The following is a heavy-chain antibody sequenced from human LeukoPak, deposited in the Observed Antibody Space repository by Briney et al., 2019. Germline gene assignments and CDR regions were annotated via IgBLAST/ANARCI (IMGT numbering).Heavy chain of an antibody. CDR2: INHDGGDK. CDR1: GFIFRNYW. J-gene: IGHJ4*02. CDR3: AITGGPTVTAFDL. Sequence: GGSLRLSCVASGFIFRNYWMSWVRQAPGKGLECVGNINHDGGDKNYVDSVKGRFTISRDNAKSSLYLQMNSLRVEDTAVYYCAITGGPTVTAFDLWGQGILVTVSS. D-gene: IGHD4-17*01. V-gene: IGHV3-7*02.